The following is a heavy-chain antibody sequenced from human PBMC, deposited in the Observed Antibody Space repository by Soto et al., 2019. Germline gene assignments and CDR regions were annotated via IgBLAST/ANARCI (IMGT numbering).Heavy chain of an antibody. D-gene: IGHD3-16*01. CDR3: ATFFWGIEGDAFDI. Sequence: VSVKVSCKASGYTFTVYDMHWARKAPGQGLEWMGWINPNSGGTNYAQKFQGWVTMTRDTSISTAYMELSRLRSDDTAVYYCATFFWGIEGDAFDIWGQGTMVTVSS. CDR1: GYTFTVYD. CDR2: INPNSGGT. J-gene: IGHJ3*02. V-gene: IGHV1-2*04.